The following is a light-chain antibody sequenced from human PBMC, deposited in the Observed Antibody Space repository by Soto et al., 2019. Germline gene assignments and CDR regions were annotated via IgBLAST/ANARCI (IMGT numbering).Light chain of an antibody. J-gene: IGKJ5*01. CDR2: VAS. CDR3: QQYNNWPLP. CDR1: QSVSSN. Sequence: EIVMTQSPATLSVSPGERATLSCRASQSVSSNLAWYQQKPGQAPRLLIYVASTRATGIPARFSGSGSGTEFTLTISSLQSEDFAVYYCQQYNNWPLPFGQGTRLEMK. V-gene: IGKV3-15*01.